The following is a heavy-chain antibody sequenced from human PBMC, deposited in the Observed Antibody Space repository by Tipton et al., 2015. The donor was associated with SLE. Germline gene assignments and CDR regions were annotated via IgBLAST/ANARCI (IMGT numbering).Heavy chain of an antibody. V-gene: IGHV4-34*01. D-gene: IGHD5-18*01. CDR2: INYSGST. CDR3: ARRQRGYSYAPFDN. CDR1: RGSFNGYH. J-gene: IGHJ4*02. Sequence: LSLTCTIYRGSFNGYHWSWIRQPPGKGLEWIGEINYSGSTNYNPSLKSRVTISVDTSKNQFSLKLSSVTAADTAIYYCARRQRGYSYAPFDNWGQGTLVPVSS.